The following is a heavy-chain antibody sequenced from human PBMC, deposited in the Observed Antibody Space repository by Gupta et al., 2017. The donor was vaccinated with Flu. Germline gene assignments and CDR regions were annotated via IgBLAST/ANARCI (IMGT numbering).Heavy chain of an antibody. CDR3: TKNPKTGSYFDY. Sequence: VRQPPGKGLEWVAVLSFDGTDDYYADSVKGRFTISRDNSKNTLYLQMDSLRDEDTAMYYCTKNPKTGSYFDYWGQGTLVTVSS. CDR2: LSFDGTDD. D-gene: IGHD7-27*01. J-gene: IGHJ4*02. V-gene: IGHV3-30*18.